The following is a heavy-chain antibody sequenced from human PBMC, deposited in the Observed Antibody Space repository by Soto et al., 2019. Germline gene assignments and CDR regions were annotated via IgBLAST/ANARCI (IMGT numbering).Heavy chain of an antibody. V-gene: IGHV1-69*06. Sequence: GASVKVSCKASGGTFSSYAISWVRQAPGQGLEWMGGIIPIFGTANYAQKFQGRVTITADKSTSTAYMELSSLRSEDTAVYYCRRGHGRSPQKYYFDYWGHGTLVTVSS. J-gene: IGHJ4*01. CDR1: GGTFSSYA. CDR3: RRGHGRSPQKYYFDY. CDR2: IIPIFGTA.